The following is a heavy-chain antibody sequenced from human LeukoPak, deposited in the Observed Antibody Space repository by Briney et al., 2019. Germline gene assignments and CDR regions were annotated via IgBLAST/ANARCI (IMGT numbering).Heavy chain of an antibody. CDR2: INHSGST. D-gene: IGHD3-16*01. J-gene: IGHJ4*02. Sequence: SETLSLTCAVYGGSFSGYYWSWIRQPPGKGLEWIGEINHSGSTNNNPSLKSRVTISVDTSKNQFSLKLSSVTAADTAVYYCARVGDSAPPEREYYFDYWGQGTLVTVSS. CDR1: GGSFSGYY. V-gene: IGHV4-34*01. CDR3: ARVGDSAPPEREYYFDY.